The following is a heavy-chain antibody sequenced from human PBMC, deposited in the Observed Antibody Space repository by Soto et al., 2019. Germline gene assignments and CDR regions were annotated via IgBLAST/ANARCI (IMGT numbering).Heavy chain of an antibody. D-gene: IGHD5-18*01. CDR3: ARRPKWIQTEMLDY. Sequence: GGSLRLSCAASGFTFSSYWMSWVRQAPWKGLEWVANIKQDGIEKNYVDSVKCRFTISRDNVKNSLYLQMNSLRVEDTAVYYCARRPKWIQTEMLDYWGQGNLVTVCS. V-gene: IGHV3-7*01. CDR1: GFTFSSYW. CDR2: IKQDGIEK. J-gene: IGHJ4*02.